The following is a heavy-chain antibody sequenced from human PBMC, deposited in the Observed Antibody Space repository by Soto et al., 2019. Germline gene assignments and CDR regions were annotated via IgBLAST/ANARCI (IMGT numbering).Heavy chain of an antibody. J-gene: IGHJ6*02. D-gene: IGHD4-17*01. CDR1: GDTFSSYA. Sequence: GASVKVSCKASGDTFSSYALSWVRQAPGQGLEWMGGLIPIFGAANYAQKFQGRVTITADESTSTAYMELSSLRSEDTAVYYCARPYDYGDWMDVWAQGTTVTVSS. V-gene: IGHV1-69*13. CDR2: LIPIFGAA. CDR3: ARPYDYGDWMDV.